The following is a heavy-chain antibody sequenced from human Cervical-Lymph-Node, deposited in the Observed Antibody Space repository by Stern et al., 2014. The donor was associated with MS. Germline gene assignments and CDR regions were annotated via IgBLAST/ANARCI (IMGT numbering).Heavy chain of an antibody. V-gene: IGHV3-11*01. D-gene: IGHD2-15*01. Sequence: VQLLESGGGLVKPGGSLRLSCAASGFIFSDHYMSWIRQAPGKGLEWVSYISSISSTIYYADSVKGRFTISRDNAKNSLYLQVNSLRAEDTAVYYCARGGLIATQNYFDYWGQGTRVTVSS. J-gene: IGHJ4*02. CDR2: ISSISSTI. CDR3: ARGGLIATQNYFDY. CDR1: GFIFSDHY.